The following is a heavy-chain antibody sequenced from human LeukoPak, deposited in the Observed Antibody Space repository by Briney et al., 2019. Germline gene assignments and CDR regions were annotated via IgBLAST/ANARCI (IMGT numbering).Heavy chain of an antibody. Sequence: GGSLRLSCAASGFTFSSYAMYWVRQAPGKGLEWVALISYDGGDKYYAESMKGRITISRDNAENTLYLQMNNLRPDDTAFYFCVKEGVEYSYSYGDYWGQGTLVTVSS. CDR2: ISYDGGDK. CDR1: GFTFSSYA. J-gene: IGHJ4*02. V-gene: IGHV3-30*18. D-gene: IGHD3-16*01. CDR3: VKEGVEYSYSYGDY.